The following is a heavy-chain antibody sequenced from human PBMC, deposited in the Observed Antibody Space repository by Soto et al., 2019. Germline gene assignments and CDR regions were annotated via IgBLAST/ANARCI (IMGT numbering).Heavy chain of an antibody. V-gene: IGHV3-74*01. J-gene: IGHJ4*02. CDR3: ARGPTGWYGYDY. Sequence: EVQLVESGGGLVQPGGSLRLSCVASGFTFRSSWMNWVRQAPGKGLVWVSRINSDATTKIYAESAKGRFTIARDNAENTLYLQMDSLTAEDTAVYYCARGPTGWYGYDYWGQGTLLTVSS. D-gene: IGHD6-19*01. CDR1: GFTFRSSW. CDR2: INSDATTK.